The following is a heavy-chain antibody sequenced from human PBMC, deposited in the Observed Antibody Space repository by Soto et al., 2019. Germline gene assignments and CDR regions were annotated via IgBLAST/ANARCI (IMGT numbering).Heavy chain of an antibody. Sequence: ATVKVCRKASGYSFTRYYIHWVRQAPGQGLEWMGILNPSGGSTSYPPRFQGRVSMTRDASTGTVYMELRGLRSEGTAIYYCARGGDVAEAPVVLLPPFASWGQGTLVTVSS. V-gene: IGHV1-46*01. J-gene: IGHJ4*02. D-gene: IGHD6-6*01. CDR2: LNPSGGST. CDR3: ARGGDVAEAPVVLLPPFAS. CDR1: GYSFTRYY.